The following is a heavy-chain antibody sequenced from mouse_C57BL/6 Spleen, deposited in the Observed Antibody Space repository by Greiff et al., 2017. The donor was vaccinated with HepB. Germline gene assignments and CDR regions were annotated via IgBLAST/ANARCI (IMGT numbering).Heavy chain of an antibody. CDR1: GYTFTDYE. CDR3: TRRGLYDGYPTDYFDY. V-gene: IGHV1-15*01. Sequence: QVQLQQSGAELVRPGASVTLSRKASGYTFTDYEMHWVKQTPVHGLEWIGAIDPETGGTAYNQKFKGKAILTADKSSSTAYMELRSLTSEDSAVYYCTRRGLYDGYPTDYFDYWGQGTTLTVSS. J-gene: IGHJ2*01. CDR2: IDPETGGT. D-gene: IGHD2-3*01.